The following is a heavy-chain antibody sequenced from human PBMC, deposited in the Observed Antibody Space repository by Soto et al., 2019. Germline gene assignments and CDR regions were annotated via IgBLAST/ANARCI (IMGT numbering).Heavy chain of an antibody. J-gene: IGHJ4*02. D-gene: IGHD6-19*01. V-gene: IGHV1-3*01. CDR2: INAGNGNT. CDR3: ARARRGIAVAGISY. CDR1: GYTFTSYA. Sequence: ASVKVSCKASGYTFTSYAMHWVRQAPGQRLEWMGWINAGNGNTKYSQKFQGRVTITRDTSASTAYMELSSLRSEDTAVYYCARARRGIAVAGISYWGQGTLVTVSS.